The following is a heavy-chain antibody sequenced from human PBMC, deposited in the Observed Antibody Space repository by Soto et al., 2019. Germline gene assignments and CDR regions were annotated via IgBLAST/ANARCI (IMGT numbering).Heavy chain of an antibody. CDR1: GDSVSNNSAA. CDR3: ARANQDPTMIVVHLPSGKTSPPCPSPPIYYYYGMDV. Sequence: PSQTLSLTCAISGDSVSNNSAAWNWIRQSPSRGLEWLGRTYYRSKWYNDYAVSVKSRITINPDTSKNQCSLQLNSVTPEDTAVYYCARANQDPTMIVVHLPSGKTSPPCPSPPIYYYYGMDVWGQGTTVTVSS. V-gene: IGHV6-1*01. J-gene: IGHJ6*02. CDR2: TYYRSKWYN. D-gene: IGHD3-22*01.